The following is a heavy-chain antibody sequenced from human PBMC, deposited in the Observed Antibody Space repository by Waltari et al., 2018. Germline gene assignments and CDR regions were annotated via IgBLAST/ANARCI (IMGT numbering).Heavy chain of an antibody. CDR1: GGSISSGGYY. V-gene: IGHV4-31*03. CDR2: IYYSGIT. D-gene: IGHD4-17*01. J-gene: IGHJ6*03. Sequence: QVQLQESGPGLVKPSQTLSLTCTVSGGSISSGGYYWSWIRQPPGKGLEWIGYIYYSGITYYNPSLKSRVTISVDTSKNQFSLKLSSVTAADTAVYYCARVRGYYGDRVYYMDVWGKGTTVTVSS. CDR3: ARVRGYYGDRVYYMDV.